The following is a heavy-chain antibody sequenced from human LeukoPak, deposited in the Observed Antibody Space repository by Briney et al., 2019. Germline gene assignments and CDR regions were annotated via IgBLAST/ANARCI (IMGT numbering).Heavy chain of an antibody. V-gene: IGHV4-4*07. Sequence: PSETLSLTCTVSAGSISSYYWSWIRQPAGKGLEWIGLIYTSGSTNYNPSLKSRVTISVDKSKNQFSLKLSSVTAADTAVYYCARGLVGTTGEQNWFDPWGQGTLVTVYS. CDR2: IYTSGST. CDR3: ARGLVGTTGEQNWFDP. CDR1: AGSISSYY. D-gene: IGHD1-26*01. J-gene: IGHJ5*02.